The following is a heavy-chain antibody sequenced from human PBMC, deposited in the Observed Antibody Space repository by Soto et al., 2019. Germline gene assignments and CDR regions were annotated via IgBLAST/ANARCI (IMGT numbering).Heavy chain of an antibody. D-gene: IGHD5-12*01. CDR1: GFTFSTYG. CDR2: ISHDGSQK. V-gene: IGHV3-30*18. Sequence: QVQLVESGGGVVQPGRSLRLSCAASGFTFSTYGIHWVRQAPGKGLEWVAVISHDGSQKYYADSVKGRFTISRDNSKNSVYLQMTSLRAEDTAVYYCAKDWGEYNGYGGYFDYWGQGTLVTVSS. CDR3: AKDWGEYNGYGGYFDY. J-gene: IGHJ4*02.